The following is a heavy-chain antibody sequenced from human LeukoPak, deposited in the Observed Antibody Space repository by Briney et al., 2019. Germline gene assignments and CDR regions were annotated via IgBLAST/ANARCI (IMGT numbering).Heavy chain of an antibody. CDR2: IIPIFGTA. D-gene: IGHD3-10*01. Sequence: SVKVSCKASGGTFSSYAISWVRQAPGQGLEWMGRIIPIFGTANYAQKFQGRVTITTDESTSTAYMELSSLRSEDTAVYYCARDRSGGCNFDYWGQGTLVTVSS. CDR1: GGTFSSYA. J-gene: IGHJ4*02. V-gene: IGHV1-69*05. CDR3: ARDRSGGCNFDY.